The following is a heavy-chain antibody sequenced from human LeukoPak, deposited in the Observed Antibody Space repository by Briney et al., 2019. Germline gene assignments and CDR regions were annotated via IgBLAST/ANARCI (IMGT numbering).Heavy chain of an antibody. CDR3: ASDKRLDP. V-gene: IGHV3-30*04. J-gene: IGHJ5*02. CDR1: GFTFCSYA. D-gene: IGHD3-9*01. CDR2: ISYDGSNK. Sequence: WGAPRISSAAPGFTFCSYAMQWVRPAPRKGLEWVAVISYDGSNKYYADSMKGRFTISRDNSKNTLYLQMNSLRAEDTAVYYCASDKRLDPWGQGTLVTVSS.